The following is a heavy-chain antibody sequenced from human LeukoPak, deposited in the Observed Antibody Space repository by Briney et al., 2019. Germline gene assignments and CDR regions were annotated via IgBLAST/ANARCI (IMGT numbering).Heavy chain of an antibody. CDR1: GGTFSSYA. CDR3: ASGEYSSSSGY. D-gene: IGHD6-6*01. J-gene: IGHJ4*02. V-gene: IGHV1-69*04. CDR2: IIPILGIA. Sequence: GASVKVSCKASGGTFSSYAISWVRQAPGQGLEWMGRIIPILGIANYAQKFQGRVTITADKSTSTAYMELSSLRSEDTAVHYCASGEYSSSSGYWGQGTLVTVSS.